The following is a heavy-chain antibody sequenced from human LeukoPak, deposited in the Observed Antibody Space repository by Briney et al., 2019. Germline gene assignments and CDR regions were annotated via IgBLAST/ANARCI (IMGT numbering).Heavy chain of an antibody. D-gene: IGHD2-15*01. J-gene: IGHJ4*02. CDR1: EFTFSNYA. CDR2: ISGSGGST. Sequence: GALRLSCAASEFTFSNYAMSWVRQAPGKGLEWVSVISGSGGSTYYADSVKGRFSISRDNSKNTLYLQMDSLRAEDTAVYYCARRYCSGVICYYFDYWGQGTLVTVSS. CDR3: ARRYCSGVICYYFDY. V-gene: IGHV3-23*01.